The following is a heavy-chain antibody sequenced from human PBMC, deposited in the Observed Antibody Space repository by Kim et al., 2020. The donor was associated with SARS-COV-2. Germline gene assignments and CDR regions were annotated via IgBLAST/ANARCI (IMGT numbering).Heavy chain of an antibody. Sequence: GGSLRLSCAASGFTFSTNAMTWVRQAPGKGLEWVSAISGNTGGTTYADSVKGRFTISRDPSKNTLYLQMNSLRADDTAVYYCAKGGISWSFDYWGQGILVTVSS. D-gene: IGHD6-13*01. V-gene: IGHV3-23*01. CDR3: AKGGISWSFDY. CDR2: ISGNTGGT. CDR1: GFTFSTNA. J-gene: IGHJ4*02.